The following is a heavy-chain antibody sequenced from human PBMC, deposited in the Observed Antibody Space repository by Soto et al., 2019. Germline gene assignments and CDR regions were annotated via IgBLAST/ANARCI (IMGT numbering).Heavy chain of an antibody. D-gene: IGHD2-8*01. CDR3: AKELRTDCTNGVCSRSYYYYYMDV. J-gene: IGHJ6*03. CDR2: ISGSGGST. CDR1: GFTFSSYA. V-gene: IGHV3-23*01. Sequence: GGSLRLSCVASGFTFSSYAMGWVRQAPGKGLEWVSAISGSGGSTYYADSVKGRFTISRDNSKNTLYLQMNSLRAEDTAVYYCAKELRTDCTNGVCSRSYYYYYMDVWGKGTTVTVSS.